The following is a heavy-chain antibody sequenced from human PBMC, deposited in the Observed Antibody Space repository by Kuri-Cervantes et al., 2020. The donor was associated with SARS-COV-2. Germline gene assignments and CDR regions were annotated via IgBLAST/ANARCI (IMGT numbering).Heavy chain of an antibody. CDR2: ISYDGSNK. J-gene: IGHJ6*02. Sequence: GESLKISCAASGFTFSSYGMHWVRQAPGKGLEWVAVISYDGSNKYYADSVKGRFTISRGNSKNTLYLQMNSLRAEDTAVYYCAKPHYSKAYYYYGMDVWGQGTTVTVSS. CDR3: AKPHYSKAYYYYGMDV. CDR1: GFTFSSYG. D-gene: IGHD4-11*01. V-gene: IGHV3-30*18.